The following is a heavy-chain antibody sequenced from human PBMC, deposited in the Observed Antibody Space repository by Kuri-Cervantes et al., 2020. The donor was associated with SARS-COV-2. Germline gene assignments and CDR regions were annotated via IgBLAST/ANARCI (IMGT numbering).Heavy chain of an antibody. CDR2: ISSSGSTI. CDR3: AGDPRDYYYGMDV. CDR1: GFTLSSYE. J-gene: IGHJ6*02. V-gene: IGHV3-48*03. Sequence: GGSLRLSCAASGFTLSSYEMNWVRQAPGKGLEWVSYISSSGSTIYYADPVKGRFTISRDNAKNSLYLQMNSLRAEYTAVYYCAGDPRDYYYGMDVWGQGTTVTVSS. D-gene: IGHD7-27*01.